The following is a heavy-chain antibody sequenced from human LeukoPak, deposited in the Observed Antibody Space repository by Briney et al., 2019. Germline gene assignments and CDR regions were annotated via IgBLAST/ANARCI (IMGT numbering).Heavy chain of an antibody. Sequence: GGSLRLSCAASGFTFSSYSMNWVRQAPGKGLEWVANIKQDGSEKYYVDSVKGRFTISRDNAKNSLYLQMNSLRAEDTAVYYCARWYRLGEPLVYWGQGTLVTVSS. CDR2: IKQDGSEK. J-gene: IGHJ4*02. D-gene: IGHD3-16*01. CDR3: ARWYRLGEPLVY. V-gene: IGHV3-7*01. CDR1: GFTFSSYS.